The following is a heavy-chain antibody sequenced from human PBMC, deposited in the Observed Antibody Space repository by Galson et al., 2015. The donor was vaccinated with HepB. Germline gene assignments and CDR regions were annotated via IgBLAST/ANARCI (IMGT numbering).Heavy chain of an antibody. V-gene: IGHV4-4*07. Sequence: ETLSLTCTVSGGSISGYFWSWIRQPPGKELEWIGRIYSDGTINYNPSLKSRFTLSVDTSENHFSLKLSSVTAADTAVYYCARNKNKSFDYWGQGTLVTVSS. CDR1: GGSISGYF. CDR2: IYSDGTI. J-gene: IGHJ4*02. CDR3: ARNKNKSFDY. D-gene: IGHD1/OR15-1a*01.